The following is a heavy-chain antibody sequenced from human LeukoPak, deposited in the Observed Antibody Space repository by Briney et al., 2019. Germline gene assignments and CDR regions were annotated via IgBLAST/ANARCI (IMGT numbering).Heavy chain of an antibody. CDR1: GGSISSGSYY. Sequence: KPSQTLSLTCTVSGGSISSGSYYWSWIRQPAGKGLEWIGRIYTSGSTNYNPSLKSRVTISVDTSKNQFSLKLSSVTAADTAVYYCARDNDYSDYWGQGTLVTVSS. CDR3: ARDNDYSDY. V-gene: IGHV4-61*02. J-gene: IGHJ4*02. CDR2: IYTSGST.